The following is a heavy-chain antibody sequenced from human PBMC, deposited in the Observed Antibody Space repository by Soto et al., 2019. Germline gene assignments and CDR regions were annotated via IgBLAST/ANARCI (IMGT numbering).Heavy chain of an antibody. V-gene: IGHV4-59*01. CDR3: ASAPVTTRLDY. J-gene: IGHJ4*02. CDR2: IHHSGST. CDR1: GGSISSYY. D-gene: IGHD4-17*01. Sequence: SETLSLTCTVSGGSISSYYWIWIRQPPGKGLEWIGYIHHSGSTNYNPSIRSRVTISVDTSKSQFSMKLSSVTAADTAVYFCASAPVTTRLDYWGQGTLVTVSS.